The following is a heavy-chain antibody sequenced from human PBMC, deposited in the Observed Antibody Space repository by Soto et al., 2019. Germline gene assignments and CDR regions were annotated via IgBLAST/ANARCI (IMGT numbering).Heavy chain of an antibody. J-gene: IGHJ6*02. CDR1: GFTFSSYS. CDR3: ARDSGEIFGVVIIPYYGMDV. CDR2: ISSSSSTI. V-gene: IGHV3-48*02. D-gene: IGHD3-3*01. Sequence: GGSLRLSCAASGFTFSSYSMNWVRQAPGKGLEWVSYISSSSSTIYYADSVKGRFTISRDNAKNSLYLQMNSLRDEDTAVCYCARDSGEIFGVVIIPYYGMDVWGQGTTVTVSS.